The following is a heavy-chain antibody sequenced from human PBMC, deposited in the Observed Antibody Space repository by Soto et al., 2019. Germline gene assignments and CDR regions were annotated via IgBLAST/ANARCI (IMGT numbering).Heavy chain of an antibody. V-gene: IGHV4-34*01. D-gene: IGHD3-10*01. CDR3: ARGSGGSGSYYTADWFDP. CDR2: INHSGST. J-gene: IGHJ5*02. Sequence: PSETLSLTCAVYGGSFSGYYLSWIRQPPGKGLEWIGEINHSGSTNYNPSLKSRVTISVDTSKNQFSLKLSSVTAADTAVYYCARGSGGSGSYYTADWFDPWGQGTLVTVSS. CDR1: GGSFSGYY.